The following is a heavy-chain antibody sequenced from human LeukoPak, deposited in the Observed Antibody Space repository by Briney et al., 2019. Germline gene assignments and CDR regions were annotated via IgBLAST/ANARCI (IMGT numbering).Heavy chain of an antibody. CDR1: GGSISSSSYY. CDR2: IYYSGST. V-gene: IGHV4-39*07. Sequence: PSETLSLTCTVSGGSISSSSYYWGWIRQPPGKGLEWIGSIYYSGSTNYNPSLKSRVTISVDTSKNQFSLKLSSVTAADTAVYYCARGNRDIVVVPAANHFDYWGQGTLVTVSS. CDR3: ARGNRDIVVVPAANHFDY. J-gene: IGHJ4*02. D-gene: IGHD2-2*01.